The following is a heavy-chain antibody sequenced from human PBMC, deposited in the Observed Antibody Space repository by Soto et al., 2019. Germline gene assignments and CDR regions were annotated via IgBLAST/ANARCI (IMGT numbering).Heavy chain of an antibody. CDR2: IGSSGRSI. V-gene: IGHV3-48*02. CDR1: EFIFSSYS. D-gene: IGHD2-8*01. J-gene: IGHJ6*02. Sequence: GGSLRLSCAPSEFIFSSYSMNWVRQAPGKGLEWLSFIGSSGRSIYYADSVKGRFTISRDNAKNSLYLHMNSLIDEDTAVYFCAREPTYCMNGVCYGGMDVWGQGTTVTVSS. CDR3: AREPTYCMNGVCYGGMDV.